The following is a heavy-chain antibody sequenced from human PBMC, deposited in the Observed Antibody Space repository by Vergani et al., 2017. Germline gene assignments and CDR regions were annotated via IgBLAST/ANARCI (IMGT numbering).Heavy chain of an antibody. V-gene: IGHV1-69*08. CDR1: GGTFSSYT. J-gene: IGHJ5*02. Sequence: QVQLVQSGAEVKKPGSSVKVSCKASGGTFSSYTISWVRQAPGQGLEWMGRIIPILGIANYAQKFQGRVTITADKSTSTAYMELSSLRSEDTAVYYCARDLASGVAATPDWFDPWGQGTLVTVSS. CDR2: IIPILGIA. D-gene: IGHD2-15*01. CDR3: ARDLASGVAATPDWFDP.